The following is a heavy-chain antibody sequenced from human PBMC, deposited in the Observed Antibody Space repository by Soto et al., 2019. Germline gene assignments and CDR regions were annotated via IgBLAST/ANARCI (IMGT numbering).Heavy chain of an antibody. CDR3: ARAQPTYSSSYFDY. CDR2: ISGRSDDT. V-gene: IGHV3-23*01. Sequence: GGSLELSCAASGLTLSIYAITWVRQAPGKGLEWVSTISGRSDDTYYTDSVKGRFTISRDNSKNTLYVHMNSLRAVDTSVYYCARAQPTYSSSYFDYWGQGPLVTLSS. D-gene: IGHD3-22*01. CDR1: GLTLSIYA. J-gene: IGHJ4*02.